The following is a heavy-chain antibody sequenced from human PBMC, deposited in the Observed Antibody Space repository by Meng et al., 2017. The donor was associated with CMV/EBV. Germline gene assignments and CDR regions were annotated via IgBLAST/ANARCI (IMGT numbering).Heavy chain of an antibody. Sequence: GESLKISCAASGFTFSSYAMSWVRQAPGKGLEWVSAISGSGGSTYYADSVKGRFTISRDNSKNTLYLHMNSLRSEDTAVYYCAKDRLNLFTEYQLPATHFDYWGQGTLVTVSS. D-gene: IGHD2-2*01. CDR2: ISGSGGST. CDR3: AKDRLNLFTEYQLPATHFDY. V-gene: IGHV3-23*01. J-gene: IGHJ4*02. CDR1: GFTFSSYA.